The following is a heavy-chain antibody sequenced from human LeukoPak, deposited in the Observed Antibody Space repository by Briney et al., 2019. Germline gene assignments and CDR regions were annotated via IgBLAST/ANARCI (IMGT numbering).Heavy chain of an antibody. J-gene: IGHJ4*02. D-gene: IGHD2/OR15-2a*01. Sequence: QPGGSLRLSCTASGFIFSSYWMSWVRQPPGKGLEWVASIKQDGTEKYYVDSVKGRFTISKDNSKNSLYLQMNTLRAEDTAVYYCAREDHSTYAYWGQGTLVTVSS. CDR3: AREDHSTYAY. CDR1: GFIFSSYW. V-gene: IGHV3-7*01. CDR2: IKQDGTEK.